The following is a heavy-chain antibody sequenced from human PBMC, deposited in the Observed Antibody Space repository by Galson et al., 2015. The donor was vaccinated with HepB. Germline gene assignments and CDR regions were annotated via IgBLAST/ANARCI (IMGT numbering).Heavy chain of an antibody. CDR1: GYTFVSHV. CDR3: ARGRGRDDGYNPLDF. V-gene: IGHV1-18*01. D-gene: IGHD5-24*01. Sequence: SVKVSCKASGYTFVSHVISWVRQAPGQGLEWMGWLSPKTGNTASAQNFQGRVTMTTDTSTSTAYMELRSLRFDDTAVYYCARGRGRDDGYNPLDFWGQGTLVTVSS. J-gene: IGHJ1*01. CDR2: LSPKTGNT.